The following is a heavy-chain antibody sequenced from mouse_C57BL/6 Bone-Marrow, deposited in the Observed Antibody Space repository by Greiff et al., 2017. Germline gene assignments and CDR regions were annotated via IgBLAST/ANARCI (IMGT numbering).Heavy chain of an antibody. CDR3: ARDYRGYFDY. V-gene: IGHV1-54*01. J-gene: IGHJ2*01. D-gene: IGHD2-14*01. Sequence: VQLQQSGAELVRPGTSVKVSCKASGYAFTNYLIEWVKQRPGQGLEWIGVINPGSGGTNYNEKFKGKATLTADKSSSTAYMQISSLTSEDSAVYFCARDYRGYFDYWGQGTTLTVSS. CDR1: GYAFTNYL. CDR2: INPGSGGT.